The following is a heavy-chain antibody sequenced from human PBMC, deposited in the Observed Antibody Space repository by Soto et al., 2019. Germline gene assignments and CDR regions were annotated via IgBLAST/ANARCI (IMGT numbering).Heavy chain of an antibody. Sequence: GGSLRLSCAASGFTFSSYSMNWVRQAPGKGLEWVSYISSSSSTIYYADSVKGRFTISRDISKNTLYLQMSSLRAEDTAVYYCAKGGEGYCSGTSCLYHMDAWGKGTTDTVSS. D-gene: IGHD2-15*01. J-gene: IGHJ6*03. CDR3: AKGGEGYCSGTSCLYHMDA. CDR1: GFTFSSYS. V-gene: IGHV3-48*01. CDR2: ISSSSSTI.